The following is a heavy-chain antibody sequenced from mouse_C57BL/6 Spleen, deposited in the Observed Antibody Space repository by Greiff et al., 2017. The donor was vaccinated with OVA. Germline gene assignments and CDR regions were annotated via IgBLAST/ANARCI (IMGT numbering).Heavy chain of an antibody. CDR1: GYTFTSYW. CDR2: IDPSDSYT. D-gene: IGHD2-13*01. CDR3: ARGVTTDAY. J-gene: IGHJ3*01. V-gene: IGHV1-69*01. Sequence: QVQLQQSGAELVMPGASVKLSCKASGYTFTSYWMHWVKQRPGQGLEWIGEIDPSDSYTNYNQKFKGKSTLTVDKSSSTAYMQLSSLTSEDSAVYYCARGVTTDAYWGQGTLVTVSA.